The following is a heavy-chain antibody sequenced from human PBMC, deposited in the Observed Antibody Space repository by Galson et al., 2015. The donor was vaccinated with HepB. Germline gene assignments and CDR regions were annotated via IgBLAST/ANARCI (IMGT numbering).Heavy chain of an antibody. CDR3: ARVLGYCSSTSCRYYYYYGMDV. D-gene: IGHD2-2*01. V-gene: IGHV3-21*01. CDR1: GFTFSSYS. J-gene: IGHJ6*02. Sequence: SLRLSCAASGFTFSSYSMNWVRQAPGKGLEWVSSISSSSSYIYYADSVKGRFTISRDNAKNSLYLQMNSLRAEDTAVYYCARVLGYCSSTSCRYYYYYGMDVWGQGTTVTVSS. CDR2: ISSSSSYI.